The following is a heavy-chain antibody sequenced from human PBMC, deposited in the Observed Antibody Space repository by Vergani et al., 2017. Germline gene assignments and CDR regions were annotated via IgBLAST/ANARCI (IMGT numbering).Heavy chain of an antibody. V-gene: IGHV3-23*03. Sequence: EVQLVASGGGLVQRGGSLRLSCEASGFTFSSYGMGWVRQAPGKGLEWVSIINTRGLTTNYADSVRGRFTISRDNSGNTLHLQMDNLRVDDTAVYFCAKLLGYCSSTSCSTPVDTWGQGTLVTVST. J-gene: IGHJ5*02. CDR3: AKLLGYCSSTSCSTPVDT. CDR1: GFTFSSYG. CDR2: INTRGLTT. D-gene: IGHD2-2*01.